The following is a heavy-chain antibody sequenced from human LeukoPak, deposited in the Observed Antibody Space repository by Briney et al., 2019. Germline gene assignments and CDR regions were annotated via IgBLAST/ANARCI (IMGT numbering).Heavy chain of an antibody. Sequence: GAPVTVSGTPAGYSFTRYGISWVRQAPGQGREWMGWISTDNGKTNYAQKFRGRVTMTTHTSTNTAYTDLRSLRSEDTAMYYCARDWYCPNDVCYNCFDHWGQGTLVSVSS. CDR3: ARDWYCPNDVCYNCFDH. V-gene: IGHV1-18*01. CDR1: GYSFTRYG. CDR2: ISTDNGKT. J-gene: IGHJ5*02. D-gene: IGHD2-8*01.